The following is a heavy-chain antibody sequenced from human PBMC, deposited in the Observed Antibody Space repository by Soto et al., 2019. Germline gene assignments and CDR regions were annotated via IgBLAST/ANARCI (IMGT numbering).Heavy chain of an antibody. V-gene: IGHV1-18*01. CDR2: ISAYNGNT. J-gene: IGHJ6*02. D-gene: IGHD2-2*01. Sequence: ASVKVSCKASGGTFSSYAISWVRQAPGPGLEWMGWISAYNGNTNYAQKLQGRVTMTTDTSTSTAYMELRSLRSDDTAVYYCARWSGCSSTSCYYGMDVWGQGTTVTVSS. CDR3: ARWSGCSSTSCYYGMDV. CDR1: GGTFSSYA.